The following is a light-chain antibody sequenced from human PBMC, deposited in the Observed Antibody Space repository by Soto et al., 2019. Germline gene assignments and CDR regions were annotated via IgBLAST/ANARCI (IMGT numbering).Light chain of an antibody. CDR1: SSDVGGYND. CDR3: CSYAGRYTYV. CDR2: DVT. J-gene: IGLJ1*01. V-gene: IGLV2-11*01. Sequence: QSVLTQPRSVSGSPGQSVTISCTGSSSDVGGYNDVSWYQQYPGKAPRLMIYDVTKRPSGVPDRLSGSKSSNTASLTISGLQAEDEADYYCCSYAGRYTYVFGSGTKVTVL.